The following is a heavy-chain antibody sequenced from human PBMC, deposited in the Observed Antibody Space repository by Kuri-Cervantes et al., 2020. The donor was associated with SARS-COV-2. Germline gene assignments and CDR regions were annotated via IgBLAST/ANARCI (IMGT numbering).Heavy chain of an antibody. D-gene: IGHD3-10*01. Sequence: SQTLSLTCAVYGGSFSGYYWSWIRQPPGKGLEWIGEINHSGSTNYNPSLKSRVTISVDTSKNQFSLKLSSVTAADTAVYYCARVLNSGSYPYRGNWFDPWGQGTLVTVSS. CDR3: ARVLNSGSYPYRGNWFDP. CDR2: INHSGST. CDR1: GGSFSGYY. J-gene: IGHJ5*02. V-gene: IGHV4-34*01.